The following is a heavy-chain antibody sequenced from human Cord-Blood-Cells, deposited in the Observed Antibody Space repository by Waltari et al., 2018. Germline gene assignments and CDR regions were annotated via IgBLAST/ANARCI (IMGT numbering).Heavy chain of an antibody. CDR1: GYTLPELS. Sequence: QVQLVQSGAEVKKPGASVKVSCKGCGYTLPELSMHWVRQAPGKGLEWMGGFDPEDGKTIYAQKFQGRVTMTEDTSTDTAYMELSSLRSEDTAVYYCATAGDYGCNSVFAFDIWGQGTMVTVSS. CDR2: FDPEDGKT. J-gene: IGHJ3*02. CDR3: ATAGDYGCNSVFAFDI. D-gene: IGHD4-17*01. V-gene: IGHV1-24*01.